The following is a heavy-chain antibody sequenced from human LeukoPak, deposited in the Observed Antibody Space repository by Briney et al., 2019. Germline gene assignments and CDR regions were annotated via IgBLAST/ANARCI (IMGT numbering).Heavy chain of an antibody. CDR1: GFTFSSYA. V-gene: IGHV3-21*01. Sequence: PGGSLRLSCADSGFTFSSYATNWVRQAPGRGLEWVSSITTGSDIYYADSVKGRFTISRDNAKNSLYLDMNSLGAEDTAVYYCARKFGGSDGYWGQGTLVTVSS. D-gene: IGHD3-16*01. CDR3: ARKFGGSDGY. CDR2: ITTGSDI. J-gene: IGHJ4*02.